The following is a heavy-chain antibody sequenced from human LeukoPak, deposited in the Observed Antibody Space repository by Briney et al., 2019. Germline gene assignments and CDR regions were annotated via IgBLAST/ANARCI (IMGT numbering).Heavy chain of an antibody. V-gene: IGHV3-11*04. J-gene: IGHJ4*02. D-gene: IGHD6-13*01. Sequence: PGGSLRLSCATSGFTFSDHYMTWIRQAPGKGLEWVSYISTSGSTIYYADPVKGRFPISRDNAKNSLYLQLNILSLEDTAVYYCARGRQQPLWGQGTLVTVSS. CDR2: ISTSGSTI. CDR3: ARGRQQPL. CDR1: GFTFSDHY.